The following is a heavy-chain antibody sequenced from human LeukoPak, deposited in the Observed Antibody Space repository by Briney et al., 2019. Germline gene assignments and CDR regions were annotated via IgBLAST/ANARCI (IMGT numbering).Heavy chain of an antibody. CDR2: IIVGTGTT. V-gene: IGHV1-58*01. Sequence: GASVKVSCKSSGFTFITSAVQWVRQARGQRLEWIGWIIVGTGTTNYAQSLQGRLTITRDMSTNTAYMELSSLRSEDTAVYYCAAERYGGISDCCNFEIWGHGTMVTVSS. CDR1: GFTFITSA. D-gene: IGHD4-23*01. CDR3: AAERYGGISDCCNFEI. J-gene: IGHJ3*02.